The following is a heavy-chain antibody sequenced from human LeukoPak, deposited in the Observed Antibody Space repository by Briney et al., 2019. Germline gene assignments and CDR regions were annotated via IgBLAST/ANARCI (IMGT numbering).Heavy chain of an antibody. J-gene: IGHJ5*02. CDR1: GGSISSYY. D-gene: IGHD6-6*01. CDR2: IHTSGST. V-gene: IGHV4-4*09. CDR3: AREIEQLAASWFDP. Sequence: SETLSLTCSVSGGSISSYYWSWIRQPPGKGLEWIGYIHTSGSTNYNPSLKSRVTISVDTSKNQFSLKLSSVTAADTAVYYCAREIEQLAASWFDPWGQGTLVTVSS.